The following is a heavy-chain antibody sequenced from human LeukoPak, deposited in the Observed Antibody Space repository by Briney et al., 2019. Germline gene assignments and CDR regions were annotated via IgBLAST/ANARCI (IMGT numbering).Heavy chain of an antibody. D-gene: IGHD6-13*01. CDR3: ASGYSSSWYIYYYYYMDV. CDR2: INPNSGGT. CDR1: GFTFSNNG. V-gene: IGHV1-2*02. Sequence: GGSLRLSCAASGFTFSNNGMHWVRQAPGQGLEWMGWINPNSGGTNYAQKFQGRVTMTRDTSISTAYMELSRLRSDDTAVYYCASGYSSSWYIYYYYYMDVWGKGTTVTVSS. J-gene: IGHJ6*03.